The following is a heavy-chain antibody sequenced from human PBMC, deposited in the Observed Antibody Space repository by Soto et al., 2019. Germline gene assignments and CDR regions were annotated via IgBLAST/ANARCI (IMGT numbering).Heavy chain of an antibody. J-gene: IGHJ6*03. Sequence: SETLSLTCTVSGGSISSSSYYWGWIRQPPGKGLEWIGSIYYSGGTYYNPSLKSRVTISVDTSKNQFSLKLSSVTAADTALYYCARLWRRSSSGYYYYYMDVWGKGTTVTVSS. CDR2: IYYSGGT. CDR3: ARLWRRSSSGYYYYYMDV. V-gene: IGHV4-39*01. CDR1: GGSISSSSYY. D-gene: IGHD6-6*01.